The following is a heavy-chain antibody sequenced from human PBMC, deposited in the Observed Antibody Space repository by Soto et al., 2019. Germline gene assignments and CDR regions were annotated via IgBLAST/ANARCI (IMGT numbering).Heavy chain of an antibody. D-gene: IGHD4-4*01. CDR1: GGTFSSYA. CDR3: ARDRPDDYSNFGPMDY. Sequence: QVQLVQSGAEVKKPGSSVKVSCKASGGTFSSYAISWVRQAPGQGLEWMGGIIPIFGTANYAQKFQGRVTITANESTSTAYMELSSLRSEDTAVYYCARDRPDDYSNFGPMDYWGQGTLVTVSS. V-gene: IGHV1-69*12. J-gene: IGHJ4*02. CDR2: IIPIFGTA.